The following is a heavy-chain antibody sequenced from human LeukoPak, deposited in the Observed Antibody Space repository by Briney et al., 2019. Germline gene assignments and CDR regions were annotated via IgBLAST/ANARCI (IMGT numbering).Heavy chain of an antibody. V-gene: IGHV3-72*01. Sequence: PGGSLRLSCAASGFTFSDHYMDWVRQAPGKGLEWVGRTRNKANSYTTEYAASVKGRFTISRDDSKNSLYLQMNSLKTEDTAVYYCARDIGGDYGYYFDYWGQGTLVTVSS. CDR3: ARDIGGDYGYYFDY. J-gene: IGHJ4*02. CDR1: GFTFSDHY. CDR2: TRNKANSYTT. D-gene: IGHD4-17*01.